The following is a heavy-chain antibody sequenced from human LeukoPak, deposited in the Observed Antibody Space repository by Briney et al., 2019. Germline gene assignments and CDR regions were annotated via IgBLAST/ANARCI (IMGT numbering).Heavy chain of an antibody. J-gene: IGHJ3*02. CDR1: GGSISSSSYY. CDR2: IYYSGGT. V-gene: IGHV4-39*01. CDR3: ARPQTGTTWFDAFDI. D-gene: IGHD1-1*01. Sequence: PSETLSLTCTVSGGSISSSSYYWGWIRQPPGKGLEWIGSIYYSGGTYYNPSLKSRVTISVDSSKNQFSLKLSSWTAADTAVYYCARPQTGTTWFDAFDIWGQGTMVTVSS.